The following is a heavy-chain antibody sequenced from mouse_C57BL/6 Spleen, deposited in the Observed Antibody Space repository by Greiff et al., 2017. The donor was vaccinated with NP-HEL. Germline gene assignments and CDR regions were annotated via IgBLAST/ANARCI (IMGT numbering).Heavy chain of an antibody. V-gene: IGHV5-16*01. CDR2: INYDGSST. CDR1: GFTFSDYY. Sequence: EVQLMESEGGLVQPGSSMKLSCTASGFTFSDYYMAWVRQVPEKGLEWVANINYDGSSTYYLDSLKSRFIISRDNAKNILYLQMSSLKSEDTATYYSARIYYDYLYFDYWGQGTTLTVSS. J-gene: IGHJ2*01. CDR3: ARIYYDYLYFDY. D-gene: IGHD2-4*01.